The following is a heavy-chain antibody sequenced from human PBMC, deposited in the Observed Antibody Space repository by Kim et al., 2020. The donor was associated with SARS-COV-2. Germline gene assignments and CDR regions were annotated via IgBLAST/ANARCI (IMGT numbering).Heavy chain of an antibody. CDR1: GFTFSSYS. D-gene: IGHD5-18*01. J-gene: IGHJ6*02. Sequence: GGSLRLSCAASGFTFSSYSMNWVRQAPGKGLEWVSYISSSSSTIYYADSVKGRFTNSRDNAKNSLYLQMNILRDEDTAVYYCARDGRYSYGYTFYYYYGMDVWGQGTTVTVSS. CDR3: ARDGRYSYGYTFYYYYGMDV. V-gene: IGHV3-48*02. CDR2: ISSSSSTI.